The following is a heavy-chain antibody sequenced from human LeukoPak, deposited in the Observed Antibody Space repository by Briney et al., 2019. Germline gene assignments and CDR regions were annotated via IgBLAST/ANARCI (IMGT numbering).Heavy chain of an antibody. Sequence: RSLRLSCAASGFTFSSYGMHWVRQAPGKGLEWLAVISYDGSNKYYADSVKGRFTISRDNSKNTLYLQMNSLRAEDTAVYYCAKDDGSGSSHYYYGMDVWGKGTTVIVSS. CDR2: ISYDGSNK. J-gene: IGHJ6*04. D-gene: IGHD3-10*01. V-gene: IGHV3-30*18. CDR1: GFTFSSYG. CDR3: AKDDGSGSSHYYYGMDV.